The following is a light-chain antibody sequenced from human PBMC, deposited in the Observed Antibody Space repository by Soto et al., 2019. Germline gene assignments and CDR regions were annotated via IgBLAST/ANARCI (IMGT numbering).Light chain of an antibody. CDR2: DVS. V-gene: IGKV1-17*01. Sequence: IQMTQSPSSLSASVGDRVTITCRASQGIKNDLGWYQQKPGKAPKLLIYDVSTLDSGVPSRFSGSASGTEFTLTISSLESDDFATYYCQQYHRYSTFGQGTKVDIK. CDR3: QQYHRYST. J-gene: IGKJ1*01. CDR1: QGIKND.